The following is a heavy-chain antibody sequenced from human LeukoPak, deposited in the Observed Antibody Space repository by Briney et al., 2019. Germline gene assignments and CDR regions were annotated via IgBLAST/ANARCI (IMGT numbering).Heavy chain of an antibody. CDR1: GYRFSTYW. V-gene: IGHV5-51*01. CDR2: IYPGDSDT. Sequence: GESLKISCKGSGYRFSTYWIGWVRQVPGKGLEWMGIIYPGDSDTRYSPSFQGQVTISADKSISTAYLQWSSLKASDTALYYCARQGNTNFDYWGQGTLVTVSS. D-gene: IGHD5/OR15-5a*01. J-gene: IGHJ4*02. CDR3: ARQGNTNFDY.